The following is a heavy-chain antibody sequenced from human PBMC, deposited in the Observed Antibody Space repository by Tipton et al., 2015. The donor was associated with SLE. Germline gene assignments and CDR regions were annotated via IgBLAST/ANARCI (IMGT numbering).Heavy chain of an antibody. Sequence: TLSLTCTVSGGSISSSSYYWGWIRQPPGKGLEWIGSIYHSGSTYYNPSLKSRVTISVDTSKNQFSLKLSSVTAADTAVYYCASTISEGPYYFDYWGQGTLVTVSS. D-gene: IGHD2-2*02. V-gene: IGHV4-39*07. CDR1: GGSISSSSYY. CDR2: IYHSGST. J-gene: IGHJ4*02. CDR3: ASTISEGPYYFDY.